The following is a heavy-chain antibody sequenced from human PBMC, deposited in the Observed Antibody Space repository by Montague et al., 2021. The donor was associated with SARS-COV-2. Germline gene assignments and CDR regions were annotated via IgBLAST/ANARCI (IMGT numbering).Heavy chain of an antibody. J-gene: IGHJ4*02. V-gene: IGHV3-11*01. CDR1: GFAFTDYY. CDR3: AGDYTKRPGLTDFIHRHYQDN. D-gene: IGHD2-21*02. Sequence: SLRLSCAASGFAFTDYYMSWMRQAPGKGPEWISYISSSGTGIYYADSVKGRFTISRDNADNSLYLQMNSLRAADTAVYYCAGDYTKRPGLTDFIHRHYQDNWGRGTLVTVSS. CDR2: ISSSGTGI.